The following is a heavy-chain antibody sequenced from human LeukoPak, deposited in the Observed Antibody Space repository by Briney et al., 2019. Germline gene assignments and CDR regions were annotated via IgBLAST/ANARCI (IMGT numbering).Heavy chain of an antibody. Sequence: ASVKVSCKVSGYTLTELSMHLVRQAPGKGLEWMGGFDPEDGETIYAQKFQGRVTMTEDTSTDTAYMELSSLRSEDTAVYYCATVGVLWFREGYFDYWGQGTLVTVSS. J-gene: IGHJ4*02. V-gene: IGHV1-24*01. CDR3: ATVGVLWFREGYFDY. CDR1: GYTLTELS. D-gene: IGHD3-10*01. CDR2: FDPEDGET.